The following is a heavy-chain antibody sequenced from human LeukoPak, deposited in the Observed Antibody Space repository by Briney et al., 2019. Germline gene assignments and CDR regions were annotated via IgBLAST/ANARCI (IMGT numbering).Heavy chain of an antibody. CDR3: ARARNETRIWPKSRYDYYHYMDV. Sequence: ASVKVSCKSCGYTFNCYGITWVRQAPGQGLEWMGWIHSCNGHTHYAQKLQGRVTMTTDTSTNTAYMELRSLRSEDMAVYYCARARNETRIWPKSRYDYYHYMDVWGKGTTVTVSS. D-gene: IGHD1-1*01. CDR2: IHSCNGHT. CDR1: GYTFNCYG. J-gene: IGHJ6*03. V-gene: IGHV1-18*03.